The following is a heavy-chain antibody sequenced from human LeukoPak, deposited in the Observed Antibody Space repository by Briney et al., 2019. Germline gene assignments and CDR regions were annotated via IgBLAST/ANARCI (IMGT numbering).Heavy chain of an antibody. CDR1: GGSISSGGYY. J-gene: IGHJ4*02. CDR3: ARGRLRHLSLITMVRGVIFDY. CDR2: IYYSGST. D-gene: IGHD3-10*01. Sequence: ASETLSLTCTVSGGSISSGGYYWSWIRQPPGKGLEWIGYIYYSGSTYYNPSLKSRVTISVDTSKNQFSLKLSSVTAADTAVYYCARGRLRHLSLITMVRGVIFDYWGQGTLVTVSS. V-gene: IGHV4-31*03.